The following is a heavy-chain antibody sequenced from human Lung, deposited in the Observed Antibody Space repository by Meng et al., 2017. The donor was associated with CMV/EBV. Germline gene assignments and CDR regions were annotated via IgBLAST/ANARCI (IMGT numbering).Heavy chain of an antibody. J-gene: IGHJ4*02. CDR1: GFTFRTSW. V-gene: IGHV3-7*01. CDR3: ARDPGFGALDF. D-gene: IGHD3-10*01. Sequence: PCAASGFTFRTSWMSWVRQAPGRGLEWVANIKHDGSEEYYVDSLTGRFTISRDNAKNSLYLQMNSLRAEDTALYYCARDPGFGALDFWGQGPLVTVSS. CDR2: IKHDGSEE.